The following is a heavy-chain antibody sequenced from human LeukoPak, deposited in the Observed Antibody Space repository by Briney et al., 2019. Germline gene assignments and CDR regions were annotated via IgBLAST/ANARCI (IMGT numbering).Heavy chain of an antibody. CDR2: ISYDGSKK. V-gene: IGHV3-30-3*01. CDR1: GFTFSSNA. Sequence: GGSLRLSCAASGFTFSSNAMHWVRQAPGKGLEWVAVISYDGSKKYYADSVKGRFTISRDNSKKTLYLQMNSLRAEDTAVYYCAREGEALDYWGQGTLVTVSS. J-gene: IGHJ4*02. CDR3: AREGEALDY.